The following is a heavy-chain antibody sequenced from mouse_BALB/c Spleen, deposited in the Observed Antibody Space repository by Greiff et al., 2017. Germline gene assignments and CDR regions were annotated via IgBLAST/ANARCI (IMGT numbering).Heavy chain of an antibody. CDR2: ISSGGSYT. D-gene: IGHD2-4*01. Sequence: EVQLVESGGGLVKPGGSLKLSCAASGFTFSSYAMSWVRQTPEKRLEWVATISSGGSYTYYPDSVKGRFTISRDNAKNTLYLQMSSLRSEDTAMYYCARGGDYDGVWGAGTTVTVSS. V-gene: IGHV5-9-3*01. CDR1: GFTFSSYA. J-gene: IGHJ1*01. CDR3: ARGGDYDGV.